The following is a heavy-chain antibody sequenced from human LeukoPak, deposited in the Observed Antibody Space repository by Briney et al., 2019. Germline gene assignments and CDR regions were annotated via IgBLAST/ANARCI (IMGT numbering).Heavy chain of an antibody. CDR3: AHADYDILTDLFDY. CDR1: GFTFSSYA. Sequence: PGGSLRLSCAASGFTFSSYAMSWDRQAPGKGLEWVSAISGSGGSTYYADSVKGRFTISRDNSKNTLYLQMNSLRAEDTAVYFCAHADYDILTDLFDYWGQGTLVTVSS. CDR2: ISGSGGST. V-gene: IGHV3-23*01. J-gene: IGHJ4*02. D-gene: IGHD3-9*01.